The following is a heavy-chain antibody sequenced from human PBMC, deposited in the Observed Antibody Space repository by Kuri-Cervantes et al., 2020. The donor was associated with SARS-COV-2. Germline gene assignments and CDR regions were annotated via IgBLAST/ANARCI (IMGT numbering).Heavy chain of an antibody. CDR1: GYTFTNYW. CDR3: ARELTGDMLADY. D-gene: IGHD7-27*01. V-gene: IGHV5-51*01. J-gene: IGHJ4*02. Sequence: GESLKISCKTSGYTFTNYWIGWVRQMPGRGLEWMGIIYPGDSDARYSPSFQGQVIISADKSIRTAYLQWSSLKASDTAMYYCARELTGDMLADYWGQGTLVTVSS. CDR2: IYPGDSDA.